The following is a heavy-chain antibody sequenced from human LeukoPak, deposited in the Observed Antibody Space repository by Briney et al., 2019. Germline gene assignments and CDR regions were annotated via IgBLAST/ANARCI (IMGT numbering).Heavy chain of an antibody. V-gene: IGHV3-21*01. CDR2: ISSSSSYI. Sequence: GGSLRLSCAASGFTFSSYSMNWVRQAPGKGLEWVSSISSSSSYIYYADSVKGRFTISRDNAKNSLYLQMNSLRAEDTAVYYCARAPYYYDSSGHSPIDYWGQGTLVTVSS. CDR1: GFTFSSYS. CDR3: ARAPYYYDSSGHSPIDY. D-gene: IGHD3-22*01. J-gene: IGHJ4*02.